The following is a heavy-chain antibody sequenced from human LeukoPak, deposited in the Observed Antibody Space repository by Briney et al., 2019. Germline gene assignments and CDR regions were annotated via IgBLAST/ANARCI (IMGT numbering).Heavy chain of an antibody. D-gene: IGHD5-12*01. V-gene: IGHV3-23*01. J-gene: IGHJ4*02. CDR2: ISNGGHHT. CDR1: GFSFSNYW. CDR3: AKVISSYSGYDSY. Sequence: GGSLRLSCAASGFSFSNYWMSWVRQAPGKGLEWVSSISNGGHHTYYADSVRGRFTISRDNSKNTLYLQMDSLRAADTAVYYCAKVISSYSGYDSYWGQGTLVTVSS.